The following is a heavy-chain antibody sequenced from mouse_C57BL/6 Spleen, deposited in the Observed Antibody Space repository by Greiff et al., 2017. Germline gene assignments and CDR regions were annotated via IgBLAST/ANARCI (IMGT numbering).Heavy chain of an antibody. J-gene: IGHJ4*01. V-gene: IGHV1-42*01. CDR1: GYSFTGYY. Sequence: VQLQQSGPELVKPGASVKISCKASGYSFTGYYMNWVKQSPEKSLEWIGEINPSTGGTTYNQKFKAKATLTVDKSSSTAYMQLKSLTSEDSAVYYCARRIYYGSSYDYARDYWGQGTSVTVSS. D-gene: IGHD1-1*01. CDR2: INPSTGGT. CDR3: ARRIYYGSSYDYARDY.